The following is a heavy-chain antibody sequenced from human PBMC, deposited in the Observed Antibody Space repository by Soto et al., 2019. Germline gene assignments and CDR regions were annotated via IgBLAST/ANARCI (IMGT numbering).Heavy chain of an antibody. Sequence: KPSETLSLTCTVSGGSISSGDYYWSWIRQPPGKGLEWIGYIYYSGSTYYNPSLKSRVTISVDTSKNQFSLKLSSVTAADTAVYYCARGGSGYYVWFDPWGQGTLVTVSS. CDR1: GGSISSGDYY. V-gene: IGHV4-30-4*01. CDR3: ARGGSGYYVWFDP. D-gene: IGHD3-22*01. CDR2: IYYSGST. J-gene: IGHJ5*02.